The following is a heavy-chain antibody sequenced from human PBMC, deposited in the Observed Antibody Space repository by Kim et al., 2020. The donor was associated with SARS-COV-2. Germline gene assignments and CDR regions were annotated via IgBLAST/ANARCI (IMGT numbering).Heavy chain of an antibody. D-gene: IGHD6-13*01. CDR2: IYYSGDS. Sequence: SETLSLTCTVSGGSISRYYWSWIRQTPGKGLEWIGYIYYSGDSKYNPSLKSRVTMSVDTSKKQFSLMLSSVTAADTAVYYCARGGIAATVDDAFEIWGQGTMVTVSS. J-gene: IGHJ3*02. CDR1: GGSISRYY. V-gene: IGHV4-59*13. CDR3: ARGGIAATVDDAFEI.